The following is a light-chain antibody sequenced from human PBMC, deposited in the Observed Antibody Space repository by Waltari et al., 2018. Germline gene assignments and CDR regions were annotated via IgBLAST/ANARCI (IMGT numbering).Light chain of an antibody. CDR3: QQSNNFPLT. Sequence: EIQMTQPPSSVSASVGDRATIPCRARQDISSWLAWYQQKPGRAPKLLIYAASSLQSGVPSRFSGSGSGTDFTLTISSLQPEDFATYYCQQSNNFPLTFGGGTKVEVK. CDR2: AAS. J-gene: IGKJ4*01. V-gene: IGKV1-12*01. CDR1: QDISSW.